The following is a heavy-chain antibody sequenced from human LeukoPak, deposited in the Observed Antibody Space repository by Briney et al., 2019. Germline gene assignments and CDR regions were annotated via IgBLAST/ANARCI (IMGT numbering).Heavy chain of an antibody. CDR2: INPDGSEK. Sequence: GESLRLSCVASAFSFTTHYMSRVRQAPGKGLEWVAIINPDGSEKSYVDSVKGRFTISRDHSDNLLYLNMNNLRAEDTALYYCARDPAYGALDIWGQGTVVTVSS. J-gene: IGHJ3*02. CDR1: AFSFTTHY. V-gene: IGHV3-7*01. CDR3: ARDPAYGALDI. D-gene: IGHD2-21*01.